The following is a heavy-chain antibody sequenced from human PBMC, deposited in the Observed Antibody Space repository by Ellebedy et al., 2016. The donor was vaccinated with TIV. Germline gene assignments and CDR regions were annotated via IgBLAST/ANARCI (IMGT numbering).Heavy chain of an antibody. V-gene: IGHV4-30-2*01. CDR1: GASISSGGYS. CDR2: FYHSGST. Sequence: LRLSXAVSGASISSGGYSWSWIRQPPGKGLEWIGYFYHSGSTYYNPSLKSRVTISIDRSKNQFSLRLRSVTAADTAVYYCARDRAAYNDFDYWGQGTLVTVSS. J-gene: IGHJ4*02. D-gene: IGHD5-24*01. CDR3: ARDRAAYNDFDY.